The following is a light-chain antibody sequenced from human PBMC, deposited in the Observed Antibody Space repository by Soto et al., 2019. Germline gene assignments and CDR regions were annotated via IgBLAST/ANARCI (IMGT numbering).Light chain of an antibody. J-gene: IGLJ2*01. Sequence: QSALTQPASVSGSPGQSITISCTGTSSDVGGHNYVSWYQQHPGTAPKLMIYEVTNRPSGVSNRFSGSKSGNTASLTISGLQAEDEADYYCSSYTSSTTVDVVFGGGTKVTVL. V-gene: IGLV2-14*01. CDR3: SSYTSSTTVDVV. CDR1: SSDVGGHNY. CDR2: EVT.